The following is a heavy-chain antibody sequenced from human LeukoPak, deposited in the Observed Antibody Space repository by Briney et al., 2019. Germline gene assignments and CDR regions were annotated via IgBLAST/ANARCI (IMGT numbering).Heavy chain of an antibody. V-gene: IGHV3-7*01. Sequence: SGGSLRLSCAASGFTFSSYWMSWVRQAPGKGLEWVANIKQDGSEKYYVDSVKGRFTISRDNAKNSLYLQMNSLRAEDTAVYYCARHYCSGGSCYFDYWGQGTLVTVSS. CDR3: ARHYCSGGSCYFDY. J-gene: IGHJ4*02. CDR1: GFTFSSYW. CDR2: IKQDGSEK. D-gene: IGHD2-15*01.